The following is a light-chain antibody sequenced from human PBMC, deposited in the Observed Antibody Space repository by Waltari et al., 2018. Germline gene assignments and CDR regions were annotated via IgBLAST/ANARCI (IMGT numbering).Light chain of an antibody. CDR3: QQYNNWPRM. V-gene: IGKV3-15*01. CDR1: QSVSSN. CDR2: GAS. Sequence: EIVMTQSPATLSVSPGERATLSCRASQSVSSNLAWYQQKPGQAPRLLIYGASTRATGIPAGFSGSGSGTEFTLTISSLQSEDFAVYYCQQYNNWPRMFGQGTKVEIK. J-gene: IGKJ1*01.